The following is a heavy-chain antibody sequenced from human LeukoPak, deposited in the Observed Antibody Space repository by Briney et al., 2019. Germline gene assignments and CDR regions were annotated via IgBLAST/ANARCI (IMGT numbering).Heavy chain of an antibody. CDR1: GFTFSSYG. D-gene: IGHD7-27*01. Sequence: GRSLRLSCAASGFTFSSYGMFWVRQAPGKGLEWVAVISYDGINKYYADSVKGRFTISRDNSKNTLYLQTNSLRAEDTAVYYCAEASLDTDWGVFDYWGQGTLVTVSS. CDR2: ISYDGINK. V-gene: IGHV3-30*18. J-gene: IGHJ4*02. CDR3: AEASLDTDWGVFDY.